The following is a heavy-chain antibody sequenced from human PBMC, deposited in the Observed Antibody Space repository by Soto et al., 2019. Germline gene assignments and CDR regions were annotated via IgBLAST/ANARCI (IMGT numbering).Heavy chain of an antibody. CDR2: IYYSGST. CDR1: GGSISSSSYY. Sequence: PSETLSLTYTVSGGSISSSSYYWGWIRQPPGKGLEWIGSIYYSGSTYYNPSLKSRVTISVDTSKNQFSLKLSSVTAADTAVYYCARLSITMVRGVIITSSNMDVWGQGTTVTVSS. D-gene: IGHD3-10*01. CDR3: ARLSITMVRGVIITSSNMDV. V-gene: IGHV4-39*01. J-gene: IGHJ6*02.